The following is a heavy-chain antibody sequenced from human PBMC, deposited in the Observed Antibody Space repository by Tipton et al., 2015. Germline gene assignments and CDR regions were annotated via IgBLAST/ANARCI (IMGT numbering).Heavy chain of an antibody. V-gene: IGHV4-61*01. J-gene: IGHJ4*02. CDR2: IYYSGST. Sequence: TLSLTCTVSGGSVTSGSYYWNWIRQPPGQGLEWIGYIYYSGSTSYNPSLKSRVTISTDTSKNQFSLKLRSVTAADTAVYYCARDYDAAFDYWGQGTLVTVSS. D-gene: IGHD3-22*01. CDR1: GGSVTSGSYY. CDR3: ARDYDAAFDY.